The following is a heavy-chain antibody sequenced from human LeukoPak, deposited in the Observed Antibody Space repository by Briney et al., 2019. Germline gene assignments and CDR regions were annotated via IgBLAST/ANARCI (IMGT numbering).Heavy chain of an antibody. V-gene: IGHV4-39*07. CDR2: IYYSGST. J-gene: IGHJ4*02. Sequence: SETLSLTCTVSGGSISSSSYYWGWIRQPPGKGLEWIGSIYYSGSTYYNPSLKSRVTISVDTSKNQFSLKLSSVTAADTAVYYCARDSHLYGSGSSFDYWGQGTLVTVSS. CDR3: ARDSHLYGSGSSFDY. D-gene: IGHD3-10*01. CDR1: GGSISSSSYY.